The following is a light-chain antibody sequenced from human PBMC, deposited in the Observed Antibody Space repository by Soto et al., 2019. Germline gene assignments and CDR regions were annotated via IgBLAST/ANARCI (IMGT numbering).Light chain of an antibody. V-gene: IGKV3D-15*01. Sequence: EIVLTQSPATLSLSPGERATLSCRASQSVSSYLAWYQQKPGQAPRLLIYGASSRATGIPDRFSGRGSGTDFTLTISGLQSEDFAVYYCQQYNNWPQTFGQGTKVDIK. J-gene: IGKJ1*01. CDR1: QSVSSY. CDR2: GAS. CDR3: QQYNNWPQT.